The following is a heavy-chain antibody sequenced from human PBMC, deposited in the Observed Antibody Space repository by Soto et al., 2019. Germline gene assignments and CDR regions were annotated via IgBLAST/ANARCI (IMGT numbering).Heavy chain of an antibody. CDR2: IYYSGST. J-gene: IGHJ6*02. V-gene: IGHV4-59*01. Sequence: SETLSLTCTVSGGSISSYYWSWIRRPPGKGLEWIGYIYYSGSTNYNPSLKSRVTISVDTSKNQFSLKLSSVTAADTAVYYCARGGDILTGYYDYYYYGMDVWGQGTTVT. CDR3: ARGGDILTGYYDYYYYGMDV. D-gene: IGHD3-9*01. CDR1: GGSISSYY.